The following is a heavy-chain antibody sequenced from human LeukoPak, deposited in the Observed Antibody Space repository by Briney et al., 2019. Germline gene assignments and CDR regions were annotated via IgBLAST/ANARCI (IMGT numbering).Heavy chain of an antibody. CDR3: AGGVDTDLHY. CDR2: TYYRSKWSS. J-gene: IGHJ4*02. CDR1: GDSVSINSAA. D-gene: IGHD5-18*01. Sequence: SPTLSLTFAISGDSVSINSAAWNWVRQSPSRGLEWLGRTYYRSKWSSNYAVSVKSRITIHPDTSKNQFSLLLNSVTPEDPAVYYCAGGVDTDLHYWGQGTLVTVSS. V-gene: IGHV6-1*01.